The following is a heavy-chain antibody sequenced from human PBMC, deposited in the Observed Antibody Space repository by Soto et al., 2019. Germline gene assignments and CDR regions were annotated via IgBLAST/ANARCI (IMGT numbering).Heavy chain of an antibody. J-gene: IGHJ6*02. Sequence: QVQLQESGPGLVKPSGTLSLTCAVSGGSISSSNWWRWVRQPPGKGLEWIGEIYHSGSTNYNPSLKSRVTISVDKSKNQFSLKLSSVTAADTAVYYCARAWIQQRYNSDYGMDVWGQGTTVTVSS. CDR1: GGSISSSNW. CDR3: ARAWIQQRYNSDYGMDV. V-gene: IGHV4-4*02. CDR2: IYHSGST. D-gene: IGHD5-18*01.